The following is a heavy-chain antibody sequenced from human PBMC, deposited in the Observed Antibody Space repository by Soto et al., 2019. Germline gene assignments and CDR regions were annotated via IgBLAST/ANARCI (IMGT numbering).Heavy chain of an antibody. V-gene: IGHV4-39*01. CDR1: GGSISSTSYY. CDR2: IYYSGSI. Sequence: SETLSLTCTVSGGSISSTSYYWGWIRQPPGKGLEWIGSIYYSGSIYHNPSLKSRVSTSVDTSKNQFSLKLNSVTAADTALYYCARLLYDRSGYYYFDYWGRGTLVTVSS. D-gene: IGHD3-22*01. CDR3: ARLLYDRSGYYYFDY. J-gene: IGHJ4*02.